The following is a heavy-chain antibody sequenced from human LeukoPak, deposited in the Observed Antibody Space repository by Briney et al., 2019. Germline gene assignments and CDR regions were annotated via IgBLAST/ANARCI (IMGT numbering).Heavy chain of an antibody. J-gene: IGHJ4*02. CDR3: ARAHNWKYGTFDY. V-gene: IGHV3-21*01. Sequence: GGSLRLSCAASGFTFSSYSMNWVRQAPGKGLEWVSSSSSSSSYIYYADSVKGRFTISRDNAKNSLYLQMNSLRAEDTAVYYCARAHNWKYGTFDYWGQGTLVTVSS. CDR2: SSSSSSYI. D-gene: IGHD1-7*01. CDR1: GFTFSSYS.